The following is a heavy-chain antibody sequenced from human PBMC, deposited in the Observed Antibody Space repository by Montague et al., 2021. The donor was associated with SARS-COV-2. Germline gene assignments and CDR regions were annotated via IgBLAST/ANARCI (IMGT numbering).Heavy chain of an antibody. V-gene: IGHV4-39*01. Sequence: SETLSLTCTVSGGSISSSPYYWGWIRQPPGKGLEWIGSIYYSGSTYYNPSLKSRDTISVDTSKNQFSLKLTTVTAADTAVYYCARHSSDHDCSAYYSGVGGAFHIWGPGTMVTVSS. CDR3: ARHSSDHDCSAYYSGVGGAFHI. J-gene: IGHJ3*02. CDR1: GGSISSSPYY. CDR2: IYYSGST. D-gene: IGHD3-22*01.